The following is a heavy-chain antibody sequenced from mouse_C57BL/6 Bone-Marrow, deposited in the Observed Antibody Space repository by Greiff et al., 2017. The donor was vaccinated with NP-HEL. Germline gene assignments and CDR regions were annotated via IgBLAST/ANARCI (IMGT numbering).Heavy chain of an antibody. CDR1: GYTFTDYY. J-gene: IGHJ3*01. CDR3: AREDYYGSLSWFAY. V-gene: IGHV1-19*01. D-gene: IGHD1-1*01. Sequence: VQLKQSGPVLVKPGASVKMSCKASGYTFTDYYMNWVKQSHGKSLEWIGVINPYNGGTSYNQKFKGKATLTVDKSSSTAYMELNSLTSEDSAVYYCAREDYYGSLSWFAYWGQGTLVTVSA. CDR2: INPYNGGT.